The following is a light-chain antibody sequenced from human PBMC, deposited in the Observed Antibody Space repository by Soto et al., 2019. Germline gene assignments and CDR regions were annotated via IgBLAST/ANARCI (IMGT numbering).Light chain of an antibody. CDR3: QQYYSNVPIT. Sequence: IRMTQSPSLLSAAAGDSATTSCRVSQSISTYLAWYQQKPGKAPKLLIYGASTLQSGVPSRFSGSGSGTDFTLTISCLQSEDFATYYCQQYYSNVPITFGQGTRLEIK. J-gene: IGKJ5*01. V-gene: IGKV1-8*01. CDR2: GAS. CDR1: QSISTY.